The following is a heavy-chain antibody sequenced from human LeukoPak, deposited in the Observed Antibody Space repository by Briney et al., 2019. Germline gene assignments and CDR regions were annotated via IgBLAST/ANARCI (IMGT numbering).Heavy chain of an antibody. CDR2: IWYDGSNK. CDR3: ARVDTTLSYRLDY. CDR1: GFTFSSYG. J-gene: IGHJ4*02. V-gene: IGHV3-33*01. D-gene: IGHD1-1*01. Sequence: GGSLRLSCAASGFTFSSYGMHWVRQAPGKGLEWVAVIWYDGSNKYYADSVKGRFTISRDNSKNTVYLQMNNLRVEDTAMYFCARVDTTLSYRLDYWGQGTLVTVSS.